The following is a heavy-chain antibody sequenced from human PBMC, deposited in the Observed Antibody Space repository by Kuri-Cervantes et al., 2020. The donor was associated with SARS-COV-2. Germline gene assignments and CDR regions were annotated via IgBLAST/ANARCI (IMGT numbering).Heavy chain of an antibody. D-gene: IGHD2-2*01. CDR1: GGSISSGSYY. Sequence: SETLSLTCTVSGGSISSGSYYWSWIRQPAGKGLEWIGRIYTSGSTNYNPSLKSRVTISVDTSKNQFSLKLSSATAADTAVYYCARGIPLGYCSSTSCYERRNWFDPWGQGTLVTVSS. CDR3: ARGIPLGYCSSTSCYERRNWFDP. J-gene: IGHJ5*02. CDR2: IYTSGST. V-gene: IGHV4-61*02.